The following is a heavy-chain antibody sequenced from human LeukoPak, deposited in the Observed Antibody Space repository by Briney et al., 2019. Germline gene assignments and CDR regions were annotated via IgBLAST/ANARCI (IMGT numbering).Heavy chain of an antibody. V-gene: IGHV4-59*10. Sequence: PSETLSLTCAVYGGSFSVYYWSWIRQPAGKGLEWIGRIYTSGSTNYNPSLKSRVTISVDKSKDQFSLKLSSVTAADTAVYYCARGEYGGGYYYYMDVWGKGTTVTVSS. J-gene: IGHJ6*03. CDR1: GGSFSVYY. CDR2: IYTSGST. CDR3: ARGEYGGGYYYYMDV. D-gene: IGHD3-16*01.